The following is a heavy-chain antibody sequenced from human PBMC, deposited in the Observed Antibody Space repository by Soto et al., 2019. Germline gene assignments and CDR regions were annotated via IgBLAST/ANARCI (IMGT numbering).Heavy chain of an antibody. CDR1: GFTFDDYA. V-gene: IGHV3-9*01. CDR2: ISWNSGSI. J-gene: IGHJ4*02. D-gene: IGHD5-12*01. CDR3: EKDRGYGGYEPFDY. Sequence: PGGSLRLSCAASGFTFDDYAMHWVRQAPGKGLEWVSGISWNSGSIGYADSVKGRFTISRDNAKNSLYLQMNSLRAEDTALYYWEKDRGYGGYEPFDYWGQETLVTVSS.